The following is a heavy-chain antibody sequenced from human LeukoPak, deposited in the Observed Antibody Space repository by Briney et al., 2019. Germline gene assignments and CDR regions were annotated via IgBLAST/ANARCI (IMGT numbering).Heavy chain of an antibody. Sequence: GGSLRLSCAASGFTFRSYWMTWVRQAPGKGPEWVANIKPDGSEKYYVDSVKGRFTVSRDNAKNSLYLQMNSLRAEDSAVYFCAGSTVVAAGDDWGQGTLVTVSS. CDR2: IKPDGSEK. V-gene: IGHV3-7*01. J-gene: IGHJ4*02. D-gene: IGHD6-13*01. CDR1: GFTFRSYW. CDR3: AGSTVVAAGDD.